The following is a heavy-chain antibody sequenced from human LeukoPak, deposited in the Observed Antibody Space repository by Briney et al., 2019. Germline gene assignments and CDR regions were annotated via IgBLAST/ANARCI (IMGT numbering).Heavy chain of an antibody. J-gene: IGHJ4*02. CDR3: ARDGEEFWSGYYNFDY. CDR2: IKEDGSEK. Sequence: PGGSLRLSCVASGFTFASHSMNWVRQAPGKGLEWVANIKEDGSEKYYVDSVKGRFTISRDNAKNSLYLQMNSLRVEDTAVYYCARDGEEFWSGYYNFDYWGQGILVTVSS. D-gene: IGHD3-3*01. CDR1: GFTFASHS. V-gene: IGHV3-7*01.